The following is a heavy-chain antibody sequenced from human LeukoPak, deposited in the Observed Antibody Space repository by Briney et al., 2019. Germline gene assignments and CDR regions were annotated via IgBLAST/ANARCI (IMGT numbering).Heavy chain of an antibody. J-gene: IGHJ4*02. D-gene: IGHD4-11*01. V-gene: IGHV4-59*12. CDR3: ARDRLPNHSTYFDY. Sequence: SETLSLTCTVSGGSISSYYWSWIRQPPGEGLEWIGYISFSGSTSYNPSLKTRVTISVDTSKIQFSLKLSSVTAADTAVYYCARDRLPNHSTYFDYWGQGTLVTVSS. CDR2: ISFSGST. CDR1: GGSISSYY.